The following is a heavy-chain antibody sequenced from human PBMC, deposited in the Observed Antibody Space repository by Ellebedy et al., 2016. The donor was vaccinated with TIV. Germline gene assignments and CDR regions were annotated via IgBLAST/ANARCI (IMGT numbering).Heavy chain of an antibody. J-gene: IGHJ4*02. V-gene: IGHV1-18*01. CDR2: ISAYNGNT. CDR1: GYTFTSYG. D-gene: IGHD4-17*01. Sequence: AASVKVSCKASGYTFTSYGISWVRQAPGQGLEWMGWISAYNGNTNYAQKLQGRVTMTTDTSTSTAYMELRSLRSDDTAVYYCARDWTKTTVTVPGSDWGQGTLVTVSS. CDR3: ARDWTKTTVTVPGSD.